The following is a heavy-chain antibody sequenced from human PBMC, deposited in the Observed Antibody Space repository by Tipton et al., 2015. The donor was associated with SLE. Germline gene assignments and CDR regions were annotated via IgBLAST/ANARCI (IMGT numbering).Heavy chain of an antibody. V-gene: IGHV4-59*12. D-gene: IGHD7-27*01. Sequence: TLSLTCTVSGGSISSYYWSWIRQPPGKGLEWFGYIYYSGSTNYNPSLKSRVTISVDTSKNQFSLKMTSVTAADTAVYYCARIGGAGDLYYYYMDVWGKGTTVTISS. CDR1: GGSISSYY. CDR2: IYYSGST. CDR3: ARIGGAGDLYYYYMDV. J-gene: IGHJ6*03.